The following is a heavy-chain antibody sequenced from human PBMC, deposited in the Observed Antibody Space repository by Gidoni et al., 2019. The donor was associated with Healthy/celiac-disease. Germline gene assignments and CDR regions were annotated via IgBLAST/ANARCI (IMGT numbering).Heavy chain of an antibody. CDR2: INHSGST. Sequence: QVQLQQWGAGLLKPSETLSLTCAVYGGSFSGYYWSWIRQPPGKGLEWIGEINHSGSTNSNPHLKSRVTISVDTSKNQFSLKLSSVTAADTAVYYCARGRAVLLWFSNIPFDYWGQGTLVTVSS. CDR3: ARGRAVLLWFSNIPFDY. CDR1: GGSFSGYY. V-gene: IGHV4-34*01. J-gene: IGHJ4*02. D-gene: IGHD3-10*01.